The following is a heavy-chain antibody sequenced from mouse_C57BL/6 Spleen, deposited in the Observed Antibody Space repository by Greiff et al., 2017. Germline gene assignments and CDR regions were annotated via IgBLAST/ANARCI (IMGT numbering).Heavy chain of an antibody. CDR1: GFTFSSYG. Sequence: EVNLVESGGDLVKPGGSLKLSCAASGFTFSSYGMSWVRQTPDKRLEWVATISSGGSYTYYPDSVKGRFTISRDNAKNTLYLQMSSLKSEDTAMYYCARHPSSMITYFDYWGQGTTLTVSS. J-gene: IGHJ2*01. CDR2: ISSGGSYT. D-gene: IGHD2-4*01. CDR3: ARHPSSMITYFDY. V-gene: IGHV5-6*01.